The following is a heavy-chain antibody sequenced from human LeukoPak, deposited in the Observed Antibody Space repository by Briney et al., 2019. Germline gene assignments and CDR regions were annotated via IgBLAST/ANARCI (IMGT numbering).Heavy chain of an antibody. Sequence: SETLSLTCAVYGGSFSGYYWSWIRQPPGKGLEWIGEINHSGSTNYNPSLKSRVTISVDTSKNQFSLKLYSVTAADTAVYYCASAPDGVVAAFDYWGQGALVTVSS. J-gene: IGHJ4*02. CDR2: INHSGST. CDR3: ASAPDGVVAAFDY. D-gene: IGHD2-15*01. V-gene: IGHV4-34*01. CDR1: GGSFSGYY.